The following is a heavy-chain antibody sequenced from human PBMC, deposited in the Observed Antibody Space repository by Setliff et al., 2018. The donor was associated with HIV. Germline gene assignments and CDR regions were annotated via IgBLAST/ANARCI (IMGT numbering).Heavy chain of an antibody. CDR2: IYASGST. D-gene: IGHD3-22*01. J-gene: IGHJ4*02. Sequence: GSLRLSCAASGFTFSSYAMSWVRQPPGKGLEWIGYIYASGSTNYNPSLKSRVTISIDTSKNQFSLGLRSVTAADTALYYCARLGRAIDRGGYSLRFDYWGQGTLVTVSS. CDR3: ARLGRAIDRGGYSLRFDY. CDR1: GFTFSSYA. V-gene: IGHV4-4*09.